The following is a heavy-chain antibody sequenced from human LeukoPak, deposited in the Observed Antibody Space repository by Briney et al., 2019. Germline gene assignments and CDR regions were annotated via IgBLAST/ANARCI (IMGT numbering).Heavy chain of an antibody. CDR1: GFTFSSYA. V-gene: IGHV3-64D*09. CDR3: VKELAVAVFGI. CDR2: ISSNGGST. J-gene: IGHJ3*02. D-gene: IGHD6-19*01. Sequence: GGSLRLSCSASGFTFSSYAMHWVRQAPGKGLEYVSAISSNGGSTYYEDSVKGRFTISRDNSKNTLYLQMSSLRAEDTAVYYCVKELAVAVFGIWGQGTMVTVSS.